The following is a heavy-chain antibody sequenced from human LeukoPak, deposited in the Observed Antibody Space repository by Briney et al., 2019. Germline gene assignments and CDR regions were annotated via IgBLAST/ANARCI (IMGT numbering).Heavy chain of an antibody. V-gene: IGHV4-34*01. D-gene: IGHD3-22*01. CDR1: GGSLSVYY. CDR2: INHSGST. J-gene: IGHJ4*01. Sequence: PSETLSLTCAVYGGSLSVYYSSWIRQPPGKGLEWIGEINHSGSTNYNPSLKSRVPISVDTSKNQFSLKLSSVTAADTAVYYCARGGYYYDSSGYIKGWGQGTLVTASS. CDR3: ARGGYYYDSSGYIKG.